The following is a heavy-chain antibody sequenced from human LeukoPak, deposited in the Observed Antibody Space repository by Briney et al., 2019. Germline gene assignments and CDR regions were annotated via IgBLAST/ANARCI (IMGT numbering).Heavy chain of an antibody. CDR3: ARGRRVATIGGDFDY. CDR2: INHSGST. J-gene: IGHJ4*02. Sequence: SETLSLTCTVSGGSISSYYWSWIRQPPGKGLEWIGEINHSGSTNYNPSLKSRVTISVDTSKNQFSLKLSSVTAADTAVYYYARGRRVATIGGDFDYWGQGTLVTVSS. V-gene: IGHV4-34*01. D-gene: IGHD5-12*01. CDR1: GGSISSYY.